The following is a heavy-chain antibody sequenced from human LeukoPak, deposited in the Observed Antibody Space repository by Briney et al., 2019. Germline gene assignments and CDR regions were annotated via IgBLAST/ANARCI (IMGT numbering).Heavy chain of an antibody. Sequence: PSETLSLTCTVSGGSISSSSYYWGWIRQPPGKGLEWIGSIYYSGSTYYNPSLKSRVTISVDTSKNRFSLKLSSVTAADTAVYYCATPFTMVRGVPFDYWGQGTLVTVSS. J-gene: IGHJ4*02. D-gene: IGHD3-10*01. CDR1: GGSISSSSYY. CDR3: ATPFTMVRGVPFDY. CDR2: IYYSGST. V-gene: IGHV4-39*01.